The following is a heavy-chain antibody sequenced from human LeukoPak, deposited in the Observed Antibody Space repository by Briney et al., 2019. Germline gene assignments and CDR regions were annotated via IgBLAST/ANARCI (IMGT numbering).Heavy chain of an antibody. CDR1: GGSISSYY. CDR2: IYYSGTT. Sequence: SETLSLTCTVSGGSISSYYWSWIRQPPGKGLEWIGYIYYSGTTNYNPSLKSRVTMSVDTSKNQFSLKLSSVTAADTAVYFCARRGVQAFDIWGPGTMVTVSS. CDR3: ARRGVQAFDI. J-gene: IGHJ3*02. V-gene: IGHV4-59*08.